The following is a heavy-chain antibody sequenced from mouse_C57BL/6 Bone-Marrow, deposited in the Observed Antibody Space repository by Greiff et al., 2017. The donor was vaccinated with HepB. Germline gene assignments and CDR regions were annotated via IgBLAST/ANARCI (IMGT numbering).Heavy chain of an antibody. V-gene: IGHV14-2*01. CDR1: GFNIKDYY. CDR3: ARTTVVPYWYFDV. J-gene: IGHJ1*03. Sequence: EVKLVESGAELVKPGASVKLSCTASGFNIKDYYMHWVKQRTEQGLEWIGRIDPEDGETKYAPKFQGKATITADTSSNTAYLQLSSLTSEDTAVYYCARTTVVPYWYFDVWGTGTTVTVSS. CDR2: IDPEDGET. D-gene: IGHD1-1*01.